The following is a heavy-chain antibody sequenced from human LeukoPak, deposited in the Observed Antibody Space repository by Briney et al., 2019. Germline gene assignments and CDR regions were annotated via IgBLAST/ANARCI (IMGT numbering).Heavy chain of an antibody. CDR1: GFTFSSYS. Sequence: GGSLRLSCAASGFTFSSYSMNWVRKAPGKGMEWVSSISICSSYINYSNPLQGQFTISTDNATNSLYLQMHSLRADDTAADYCAREEKYYDSSGYRSLCFDYWGQGTLVTVSS. CDR2: ISICSSYI. CDR3: AREEKYYDSSGYRSLCFDY. J-gene: IGHJ4*02. D-gene: IGHD3-22*01. V-gene: IGHV3-21*01.